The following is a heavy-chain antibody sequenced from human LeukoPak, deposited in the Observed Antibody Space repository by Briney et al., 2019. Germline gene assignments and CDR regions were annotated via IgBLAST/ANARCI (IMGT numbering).Heavy chain of an antibody. V-gene: IGHV1-18*01. CDR2: ISVYHGTT. CDR3: ARDPGGVRGVIVDY. Sequence: ASVKVSCKASGGTFSSYAISWVRQAPGRGLECMGWISVYHGTTNYAQSLQDRVTVTADTSTSTVYMELRSLRYDDTAVYYCARDPGGVRGVIVDYWGQGTLVTVSS. J-gene: IGHJ4*02. CDR1: GGTFSSYA. D-gene: IGHD3-10*01.